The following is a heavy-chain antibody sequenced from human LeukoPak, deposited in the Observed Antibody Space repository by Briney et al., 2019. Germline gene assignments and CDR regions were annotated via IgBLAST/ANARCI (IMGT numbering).Heavy chain of an antibody. CDR1: GYRFTDYY. Sequence: ASVKVSCKASGYRFTDYYVHWVRQAPGQGLEWMAWINPNGGTTNYAQKFQGRVTMIRDTSISTAYMELSNLRSDDTAVYYCARTSDYYNYYFDYWGQGTLVTVSS. CDR2: INPNGGTT. V-gene: IGHV1-2*02. CDR3: ARTSDYYNYYFDY. D-gene: IGHD4-11*01. J-gene: IGHJ4*02.